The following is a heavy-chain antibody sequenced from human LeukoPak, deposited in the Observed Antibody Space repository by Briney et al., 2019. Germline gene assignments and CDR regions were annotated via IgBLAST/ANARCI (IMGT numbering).Heavy chain of an antibody. CDR3: AKSQERGYSYGYYYYYGMDV. V-gene: IGHV3-23*01. D-gene: IGHD5-18*01. CDR2: ISGSGGST. J-gene: IGHJ6*02. Sequence: PGVSLRLSCAASGFTFSSYAMSWVRQAPGKGLEWVSAISGSGGSTYYADSVKGRFTISRDNSKNTLYLQMNSLRAEDTAVYYCAKSQERGYSYGYYYYYGMDVWGQGTTVTVSS. CDR1: GFTFSSYA.